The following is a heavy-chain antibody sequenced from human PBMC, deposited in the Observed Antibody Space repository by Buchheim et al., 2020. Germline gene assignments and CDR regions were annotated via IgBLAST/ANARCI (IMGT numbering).Heavy chain of an antibody. D-gene: IGHD5-18*01. Sequence: QVQLVESGGGVVQPGGSLRLSCAASGFSFMGYGMHWVRQAPGKGLEWVAVISYDGNSQYYADSVKGRFTTSRDNSKKTLYLQMNSLSPEETAVYYCAKGLTTWIQLHYGMDVWGQGTT. CDR2: ISYDGNSQ. V-gene: IGHV3-30*18. CDR3: AKGLTTWIQLHYGMDV. CDR1: GFSFMGYG. J-gene: IGHJ6*02.